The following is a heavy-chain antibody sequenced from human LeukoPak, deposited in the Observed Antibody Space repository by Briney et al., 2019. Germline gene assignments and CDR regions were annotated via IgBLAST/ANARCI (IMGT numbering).Heavy chain of an antibody. D-gene: IGHD6-19*01. J-gene: IGHJ4*02. Sequence: SETLSLTCTVSGGSISSYYWSWIRQPPEKGLEWIGYIYYSGSTNYNPSLKSRVTISVDTSKNQFSLKLSSVTAADTAVYYCARAVAGTPVDYWGQGTLVTVSS. CDR2: IYYSGST. CDR1: GGSISSYY. CDR3: ARAVAGTPVDY. V-gene: IGHV4-59*01.